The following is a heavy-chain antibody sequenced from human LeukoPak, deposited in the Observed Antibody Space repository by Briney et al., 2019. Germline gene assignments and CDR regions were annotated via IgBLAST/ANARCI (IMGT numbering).Heavy chain of an antibody. CDR2: IVVGSGNT. Sequence: GASVEVSCKASGFTFTSSAMQWVRQARGQRLEWIGWIVVGSGNTNYAQKFQERVTITRDMSTSTAYMELSSLRSEDTAVYYCAADLKSRWSFDYWGQGTLVTVSS. D-gene: IGHD3-3*01. CDR3: AADLKSRWSFDY. J-gene: IGHJ4*02. CDR1: GFTFTSSA. V-gene: IGHV1-58*02.